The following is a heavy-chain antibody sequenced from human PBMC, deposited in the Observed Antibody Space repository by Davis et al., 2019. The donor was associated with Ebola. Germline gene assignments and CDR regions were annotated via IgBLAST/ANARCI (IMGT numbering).Heavy chain of an antibody. Sequence: ASVKVSCKASGYTFTSYGISWVRQAPGQGLEWMGWISAYNGNTNYAQKFQGWVTMTRDTSISTAYMELSRLRSDDTAVYYCAREPRGYSYGSFYDYWGQGTLVTVSS. J-gene: IGHJ4*02. D-gene: IGHD5-18*01. CDR3: AREPRGYSYGSFYDY. V-gene: IGHV1-18*01. CDR2: ISAYNGNT. CDR1: GYTFTSYG.